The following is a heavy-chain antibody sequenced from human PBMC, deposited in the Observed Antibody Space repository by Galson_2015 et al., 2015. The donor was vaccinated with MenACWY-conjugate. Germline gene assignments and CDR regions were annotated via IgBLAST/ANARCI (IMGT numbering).Heavy chain of an antibody. CDR3: ARSYRYSSGWYRLFDY. CDR2: IKQDGSEK. D-gene: IGHD6-19*01. Sequence: SLRLSCAASGFTFSSYWMSWVRQAPGKGLEWVANIKQDGSEKYYVDSVKGRFTISRDNAKNSLYLQMNSLRAEDTAVYYCARSYRYSSGWYRLFDYWGQGTLVTVSS. J-gene: IGHJ4*02. CDR1: GFTFSSYW. V-gene: IGHV3-7*03.